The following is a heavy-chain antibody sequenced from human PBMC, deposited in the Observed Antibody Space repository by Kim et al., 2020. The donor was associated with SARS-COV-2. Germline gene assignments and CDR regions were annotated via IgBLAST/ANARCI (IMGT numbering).Heavy chain of an antibody. Sequence: GGSLRLSCEASEINFSSYDMHWVRQAPGKGLEWVADISYDGSNKNYADSVKGRFTISRDNSNNRLYLQMNSLSTEDTAMYYCAKGGLYFDFRSGYLDHWGQGTLVTVSS. CDR2: ISYDGSNK. J-gene: IGHJ4*02. V-gene: IGHV3-30*18. D-gene: IGHD3-3*01. CDR3: AKGGLYFDFRSGYLDH. CDR1: EINFSSYD.